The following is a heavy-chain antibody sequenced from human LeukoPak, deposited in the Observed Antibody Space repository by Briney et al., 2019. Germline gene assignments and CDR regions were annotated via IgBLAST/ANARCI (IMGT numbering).Heavy chain of an antibody. CDR2: TTNKAHSYTT. J-gene: IGHJ4*02. D-gene: IGHD2-15*01. V-gene: IGHV3-72*01. Sequence: GGSLRLSCAVSGFTLSDHNMDWVRQAPGKGLEWVGRTTNKAHSYTTEYAASVKGRFTISRDDSQNSLYLQMNSLKTEDTAVYYCARAPSGLDYWGQGILVTGPS. CDR1: GFTLSDHN. CDR3: ARAPSGLDY.